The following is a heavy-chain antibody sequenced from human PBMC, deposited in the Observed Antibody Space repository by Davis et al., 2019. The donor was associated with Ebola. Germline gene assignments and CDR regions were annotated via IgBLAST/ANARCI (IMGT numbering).Heavy chain of an antibody. V-gene: IGHV4-61*05. CDR1: GGSISSSSYY. J-gene: IGHJ4*02. CDR3: ASRYSYGYYHFDY. Sequence: SETLSLTCTVSGGSISSSSYYWGWIRQPPGKGLEWIGYIYYSGSTNYNPSLKSRVTISVDTSKNQFSLKLSSVTAADTAVYYCASRYSYGYYHFDYWGQGTLVTVSS. CDR2: IYYSGST. D-gene: IGHD5-18*01.